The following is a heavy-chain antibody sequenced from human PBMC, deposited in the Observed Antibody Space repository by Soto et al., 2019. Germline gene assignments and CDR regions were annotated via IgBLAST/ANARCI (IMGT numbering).Heavy chain of an antibody. Sequence: PSETLSLTCTVSGGSISSRSSYWGWIRQPPGKGLEWIGSIYHLGNTYYNPSLGSRVTISVDKSKNQFSLKLTSVTAADAAVFYCAGLYPYEINGYHLDYWGEG. CDR3: AGLYPYEINGYHLDY. J-gene: IGHJ4*02. D-gene: IGHD3-22*01. V-gene: IGHV4-39*01. CDR2: IYHLGNT. CDR1: GGSISSRSSY.